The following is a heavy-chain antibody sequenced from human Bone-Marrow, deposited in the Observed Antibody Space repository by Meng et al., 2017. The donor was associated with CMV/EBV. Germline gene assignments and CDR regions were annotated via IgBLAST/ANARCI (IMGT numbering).Heavy chain of an antibody. CDR2: INPSGGST. Sequence: ASVKVSCKASGYTFTSYYMHWVRQAPGQGLEWMGIINPSGGSTSYAQKFQGRVTMTRDTSTSTVYMELSSLRSEDTAVYYCARGSVVVPAAILNAFGIWGQGTMVTVSS. D-gene: IGHD2-2*01. CDR3: ARGSVVVPAAILNAFGI. CDR1: GYTFTSYY. J-gene: IGHJ3*02. V-gene: IGHV1-46*01.